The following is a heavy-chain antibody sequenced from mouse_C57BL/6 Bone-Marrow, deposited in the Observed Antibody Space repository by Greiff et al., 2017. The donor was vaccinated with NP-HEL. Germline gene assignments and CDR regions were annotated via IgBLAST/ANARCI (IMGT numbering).Heavy chain of an antibody. CDR1: GYAFTNYL. V-gene: IGHV1-54*01. J-gene: IGHJ2*01. CDR2: INPGSGGT. CDR3: ARGNYSNPYYFDY. Sequence: VQLQQSGAELVRPGTSVKVSCKASGYAFTNYLIEWVKQRPGQGLEWIGVINPGSGGTNYNEKFKGKATLTADKSSSTAYMQLSSLTSEDSAVYFCARGNYSNPYYFDYWGQGTTLTVSS. D-gene: IGHD2-5*01.